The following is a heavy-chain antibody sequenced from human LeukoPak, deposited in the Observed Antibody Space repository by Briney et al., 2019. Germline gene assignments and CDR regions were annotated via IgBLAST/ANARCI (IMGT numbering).Heavy chain of an antibody. J-gene: IGHJ4*02. D-gene: IGHD3-10*01. CDR3: TTFGSGSFDY. V-gene: IGHV1-2*06. CDR1: GYTFTGYH. CDR2: INPNSGGT. Sequence: ASVKVSCKASGYTFTGYHMHWVRQAPGQGLEWMGRINPNSGGTNYAQKFQGRVTMTRDTSISTAYMELSRLRSDDTAVYYCTTFGSGSFDYWGQGTLVTVSS.